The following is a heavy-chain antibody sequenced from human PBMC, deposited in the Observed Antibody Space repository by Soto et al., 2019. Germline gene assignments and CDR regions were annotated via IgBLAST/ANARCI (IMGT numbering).Heavy chain of an antibody. CDR1: GGSVSSGSYY. V-gene: IGHV4-61*01. D-gene: IGHD5-18*01. CDR3: AREKEVRGYSYETGFDP. Sequence: PSETLSLTCTVSGGSVSSGSYYWSWIRQPPGKGLEWIGYIYYSGSTNYNPSLKSRVTISVDTPKNQFSLKLSPVTAADTAVYYCAREKEVRGYSYETGFDPWGQGTLVTAPQ. CDR2: IYYSGST. J-gene: IGHJ5*02.